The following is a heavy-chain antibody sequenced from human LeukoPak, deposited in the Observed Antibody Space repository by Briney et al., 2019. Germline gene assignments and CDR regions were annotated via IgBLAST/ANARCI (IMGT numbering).Heavy chain of an antibody. CDR2: IREDGRET. Sequence: PGGSLRLSCAASGFTFRNYWMSWVRQAPGKGLEWVANIREDGRETFYVDSVKGRFTISRDNAKDSLDLEMNSLRAEDTAVYYCARLVYWIMITFGGVLPSGAFDIWGQGTMVTVSS. CDR1: GFTFRNYW. D-gene: IGHD3-16*01. J-gene: IGHJ3*02. CDR3: ARLVYWIMITFGGVLPSGAFDI. V-gene: IGHV3-7*01.